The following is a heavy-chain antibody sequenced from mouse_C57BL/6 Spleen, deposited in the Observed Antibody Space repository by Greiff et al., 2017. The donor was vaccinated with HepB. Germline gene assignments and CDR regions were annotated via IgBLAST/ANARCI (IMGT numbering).Heavy chain of an antibody. CDR2: INPSNGST. D-gene: IGHD1-1*01. Sequence: QVQLQQSGAELVKPGASVKLSCKASGYTFTSYWMHWVKQRPGQGLEWIGMINPSNGSTNYNEKFKSKATLTVDKSSSTAYMQLSSLTSEDSAVEYCDSAEDGSRAYYFDYWGQGTTLTVSS. V-gene: IGHV1-64*01. CDR3: DSAEDGSRAYYFDY. J-gene: IGHJ2*01. CDR1: GYTFTSYW.